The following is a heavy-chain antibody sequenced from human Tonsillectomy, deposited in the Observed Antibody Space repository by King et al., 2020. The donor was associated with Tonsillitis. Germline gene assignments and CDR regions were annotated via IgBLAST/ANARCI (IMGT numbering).Heavy chain of an antibody. D-gene: IGHD6-19*01. J-gene: IGHJ4*02. CDR3: ARQNNIAVAGTELGY. Sequence: QLQESGPGLVKPSETLSLTCTVSGGSISSSSYYWGWIRQPPGKGLEWIGSIYYSGSTYYNPSLKSRVTISVDTSKNQFSLKLSSATAADTAVYYCARQNNIAVAGTELGYWGQGTLVTVSS. CDR1: GGSISSSSYY. V-gene: IGHV4-39*07. CDR2: IYYSGST.